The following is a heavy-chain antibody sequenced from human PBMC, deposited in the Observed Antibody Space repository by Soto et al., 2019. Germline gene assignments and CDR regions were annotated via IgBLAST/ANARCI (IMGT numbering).Heavy chain of an antibody. D-gene: IGHD1-26*01. V-gene: IGHV3-23*01. Sequence: EVQLLESGGGLVQPGGSLRLSCAASGFTFSSYAMSWVRQAPGKGVGWVSAISGSGGSTYYADSVKGRFTISRDNSKNTLYLQMNSLRAEDTAVYYCARMVGAPSDMDVWGQGTTVTVSS. CDR1: GFTFSSYA. J-gene: IGHJ6*02. CDR3: ARMVGAPSDMDV. CDR2: ISGSGGST.